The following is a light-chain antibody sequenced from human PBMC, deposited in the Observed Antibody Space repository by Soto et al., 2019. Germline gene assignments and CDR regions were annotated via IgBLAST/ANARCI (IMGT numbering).Light chain of an antibody. Sequence: DIQLTQSPSVLSASVGDTFTITCLASQALSNYLAWYQQKPGRAPKLLIHSASALPSGVPSRFSGSGSGTEFTLTMSGLQPEDFATYYCQQGHSTPYTFGQGTKVDIK. CDR2: SAS. CDR1: QALSNY. V-gene: IGKV1-9*01. J-gene: IGKJ2*01. CDR3: QQGHSTPYT.